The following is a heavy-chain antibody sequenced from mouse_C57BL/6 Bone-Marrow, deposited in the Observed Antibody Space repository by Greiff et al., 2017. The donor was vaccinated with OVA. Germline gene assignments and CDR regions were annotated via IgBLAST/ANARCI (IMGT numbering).Heavy chain of an antibody. Sequence: QVQLQQSGAELVRPGTSVKVSCKASGYAFTNYLIEWVKQRPGQGLEWIGVINPGSGGTNYYEKFQGKATLTADKSSSPAYMQRSSLKAEDSAVYFCARSTGTVVATGAMDYWGQGTSVTVSS. CDR3: ARSTGTVVATGAMDY. V-gene: IGHV1-54*01. D-gene: IGHD1-1*01. CDR1: GYAFTNYL. J-gene: IGHJ4*01. CDR2: INPGSGGT.